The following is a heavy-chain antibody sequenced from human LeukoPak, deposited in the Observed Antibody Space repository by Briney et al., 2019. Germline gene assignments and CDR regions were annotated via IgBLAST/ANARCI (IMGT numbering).Heavy chain of an antibody. J-gene: IGHJ5*02. D-gene: IGHD7-27*01. CDR3: ARDGDPFDSQGMENWFDP. CDR1: GFTFSSYG. Sequence: GGSLRLSCAASGFTFSSYGMHWVRQAPGKGLEGVAVIWYDGSNKYYADSVKGRFTIPRDNSKNTLYLQMNSLRAEDTAVYYCARDGDPFDSQGMENWFDPWGQGTLVTVSS. V-gene: IGHV3-33*01. CDR2: IWYDGSNK.